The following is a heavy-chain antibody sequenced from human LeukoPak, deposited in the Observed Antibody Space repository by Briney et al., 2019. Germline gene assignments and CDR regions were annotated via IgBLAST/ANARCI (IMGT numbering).Heavy chain of an antibody. CDR1: GGTFSSYA. J-gene: IGHJ4*02. Sequence: GASVKVSCKASGGTFSSYAISWVRQAPGQGLEWMGGIIPIFGTANCAQKFQGRVTITADESTSTAYMELSSLRSEDTAVYYCARDEPLHGAAAGTGGIPLRGVVFDYWGQGTLVTVSS. CDR3: ARDEPLHGAAAGTGGIPLRGVVFDY. CDR2: IIPIFGTA. D-gene: IGHD6-13*01. V-gene: IGHV1-69*13.